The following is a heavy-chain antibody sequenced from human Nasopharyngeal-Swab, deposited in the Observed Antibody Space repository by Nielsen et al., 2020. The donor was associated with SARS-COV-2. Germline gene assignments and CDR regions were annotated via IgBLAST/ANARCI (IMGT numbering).Heavy chain of an antibody. D-gene: IGHD5-12*01. Sequence: GSLRPSCTVPAGSISSSSYYWGWIRQHPGKGLEWTGSIYYSGSTYYNPSLKSRVTISVDTSKNQFSLKLSSVTAADTAVYYCAREVATMGLGYWGQGTLGTVSS. CDR2: IYYSGST. CDR3: AREVATMGLGY. CDR1: AGSISSSSYY. V-gene: IGHV4-39*07. J-gene: IGHJ4*02.